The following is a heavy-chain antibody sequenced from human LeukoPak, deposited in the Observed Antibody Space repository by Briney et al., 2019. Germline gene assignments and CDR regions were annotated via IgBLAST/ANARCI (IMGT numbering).Heavy chain of an antibody. J-gene: IGHJ6*04. Sequence: ASVEVSCKASGFIFSTSAVHWVRQARGQRLEWIGWIVVGSGYTTYAQKFQERVTITRDMSTTTAYMELSSLTSEDTAFYYCAAGPNSGTAMLVDVWGKGTTVTVFS. CDR2: IVVGSGYT. D-gene: IGHD1-26*01. V-gene: IGHV1-58*01. CDR3: AAGPNSGTAMLVDV. CDR1: GFIFSTSA.